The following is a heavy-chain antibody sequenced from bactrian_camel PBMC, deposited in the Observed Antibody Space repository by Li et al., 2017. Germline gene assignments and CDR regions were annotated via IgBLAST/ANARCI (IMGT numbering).Heavy chain of an antibody. D-gene: IGHD6*01. Sequence: DVQLVESGGGVVQPGGSLTLSCAASGFIFSAHAVSWVRQAPGKGLEWVSAISASGDSTYYADSVKGRFTISVDSAKNTLVLQMNNLAPEDTASYYCAAEYFVGGPGRLSKPVVAGLCRADYRYVHYGQGTQVTVS. CDR2: ISASGDST. CDR1: GFIFSAHA. J-gene: IGHJ4*01. V-gene: IGHV3S31*01.